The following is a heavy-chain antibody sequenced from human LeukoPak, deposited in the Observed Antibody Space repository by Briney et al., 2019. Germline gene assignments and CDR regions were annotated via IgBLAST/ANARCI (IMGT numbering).Heavy chain of an antibody. D-gene: IGHD5-18*01. J-gene: IGHJ4*02. CDR2: MNPNSGNA. Sequence: ASVKVSCKASGYTFTSYGISWVRQATGQGLEWMGWMNPNSGNAGYAQKFQGRVTITRNTSISTAYMELSSLRSEDTAVYYCARVGYSYGYGDFDYWGQGTLVTVSS. CDR1: GYTFTSYG. CDR3: ARVGYSYGYGDFDY. V-gene: IGHV1-8*03.